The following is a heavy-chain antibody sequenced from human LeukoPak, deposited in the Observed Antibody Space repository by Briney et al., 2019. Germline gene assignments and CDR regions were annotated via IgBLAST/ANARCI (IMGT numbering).Heavy chain of an antibody. D-gene: IGHD4-17*01. CDR2: ISWNSGSI. CDR1: GFTFDDYA. Sequence: GGSLRLSCAASGFTFDDYAMHWVRQAPGKGLEWVSGISWNSGSIGYADSVKGRFTISRDNAKNSLYLQMNSLRAEDMASYYCAKDNGDYVLSYFDYWGQGTLVTVSS. CDR3: AKDNGDYVLSYFDY. V-gene: IGHV3-9*03. J-gene: IGHJ4*02.